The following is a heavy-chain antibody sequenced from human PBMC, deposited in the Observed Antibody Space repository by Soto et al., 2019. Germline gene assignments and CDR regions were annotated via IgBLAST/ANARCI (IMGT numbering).Heavy chain of an antibody. V-gene: IGHV1-69*01. D-gene: IGHD6-19*01. CDR2: IIPIFGTA. Sequence: QVQLVQSGAEVKKPGSSVKVSCKASGGTFSSYAISWVRHAPGQGLEWMGGIIPIFGTANYAQKFQGRVTITADESTSTAYMELSSLRSEDTAVYYCARNSGKQIIDYYYYGMDVWGQGTTVTVSS. CDR3: ARNSGKQIIDYYYYGMDV. J-gene: IGHJ6*02. CDR1: GGTFSSYA.